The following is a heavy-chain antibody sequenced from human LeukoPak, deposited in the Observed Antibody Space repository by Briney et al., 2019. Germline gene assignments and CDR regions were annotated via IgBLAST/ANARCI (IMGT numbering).Heavy chain of an antibody. Sequence: QPGGSLRLSCAASGFTFRSYWMSWVRQAPGKGLEWVANIKQDGSEKYYVDSVKGRFTISRDNAKNSLYLQMNSLRAEDTAVYYCARDPPYYYDPLFRDPWGQGTLVTVSS. CDR1: GFTFRSYW. CDR3: ARDPPYYYDPLFRDP. D-gene: IGHD3-22*01. V-gene: IGHV3-7*01. CDR2: IKQDGSEK. J-gene: IGHJ5*02.